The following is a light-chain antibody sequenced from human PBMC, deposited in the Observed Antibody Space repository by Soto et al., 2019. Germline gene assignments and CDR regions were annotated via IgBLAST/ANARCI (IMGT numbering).Light chain of an antibody. Sequence: QSVLTQPPSVSAAPGQKVTVSCSGSRSNIGNNAVAWYQHLPGTAPKLLIYTNNQRPSGVPDRFSGSKSGASASLAIGGLQSEDEADYFCAAWDDSLDGPVFGGGTKLTVL. CDR3: AAWDDSLDGPV. V-gene: IGLV1-44*01. CDR2: TNN. CDR1: RSNIGNNA. J-gene: IGLJ3*02.